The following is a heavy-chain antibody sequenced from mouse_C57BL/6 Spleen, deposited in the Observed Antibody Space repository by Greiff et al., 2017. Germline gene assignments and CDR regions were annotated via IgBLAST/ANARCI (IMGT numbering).Heavy chain of an antibody. Sequence: QVQLQQPGAELVKPGASVKLSCKASGYTFTSYWMHWVKQRPGQGLEWIGMINPNSGSTNYNEKFKSKATLTVDKSSSTAYMQLSSLTSEDSAVYYWGPQYGKEYFDYWGQGTTLTVSS. CDR2: INPNSGST. D-gene: IGHD2-1*01. V-gene: IGHV1-64*01. CDR1: GYTFTSYW. CDR3: GPQYGKEYFDY. J-gene: IGHJ2*01.